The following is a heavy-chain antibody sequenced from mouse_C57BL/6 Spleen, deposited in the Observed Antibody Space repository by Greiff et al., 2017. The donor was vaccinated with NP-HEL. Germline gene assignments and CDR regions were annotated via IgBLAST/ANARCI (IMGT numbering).Heavy chain of an antibody. V-gene: IGHV3-6*01. CDR3: ARGGYDYWYFDV. D-gene: IGHD2-3*01. CDR1: GYSITSGYY. Sequence: EVQLQESGPGLVKPSQSLSLTCSVTGYSITSGYYWNWIRQFPGNKLEWMGYISYDGSNNYNPSLKNRISITRDTSKNQFFLKLNSVTTEDTATYYCARGGYDYWYFDVWGTGTTVTVSS. CDR2: ISYDGSN. J-gene: IGHJ1*03.